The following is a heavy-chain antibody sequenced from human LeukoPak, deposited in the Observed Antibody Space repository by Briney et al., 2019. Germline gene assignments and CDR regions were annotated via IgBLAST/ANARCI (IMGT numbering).Heavy chain of an antibody. J-gene: IGHJ4*02. V-gene: IGHV4-34*01. CDR3: ASLGYSSSWPSFDY. CDR1: GGSFSGYY. CDR2: INHSGST. D-gene: IGHD6-13*01. Sequence: SETLSLTCAVYGGSFSGYYWSWIRQPPGKGLEWIGEINHSGSTNYNPSLKSRVTISVDTSKNQFSLKLSSVTAADTAVYYCASLGYSSSWPSFDYWGQGTLVTVSS.